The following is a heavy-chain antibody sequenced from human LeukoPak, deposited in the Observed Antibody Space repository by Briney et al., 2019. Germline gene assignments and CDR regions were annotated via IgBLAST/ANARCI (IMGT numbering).Heavy chain of an antibody. V-gene: IGHV4-34*01. CDR3: ARGRRSISAQGSYLIGGKKFDY. CDR1: GGSFSGYY. J-gene: IGHJ4*02. CDR2: INHSGST. Sequence: KASETLSLTCAVYGGSFSGYYWSWIRQPPGKGLEWIGEINHSGSTNYNPSLKSRVTISVDTSKNQFSLKLSSVTAADTAVYYCARGRRSISAQGSYLIGGKKFDYWGQGTLVTVSS. D-gene: IGHD3-16*02.